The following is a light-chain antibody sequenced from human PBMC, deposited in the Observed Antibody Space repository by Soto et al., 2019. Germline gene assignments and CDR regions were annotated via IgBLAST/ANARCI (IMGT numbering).Light chain of an antibody. V-gene: IGKV3-20*01. CDR3: QQYGSSLWT. Sequence: EIVLTQSPGTLSLSPGERATLSCRASQSVSSSYLAWYQQKPGQAPRLLIYGASSRATGIPDRFSGSGSGTDFPLTISRLEPEDFAVYYCQQYGSSLWTFVQGTKVEIK. CDR2: GAS. CDR1: QSVSSSY. J-gene: IGKJ1*01.